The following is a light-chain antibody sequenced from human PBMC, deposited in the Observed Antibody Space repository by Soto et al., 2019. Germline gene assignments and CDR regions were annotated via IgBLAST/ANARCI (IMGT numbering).Light chain of an antibody. CDR2: KAS. J-gene: IGKJ1*01. CDR1: QSISSW. V-gene: IGKV1-5*03. CDR3: LQYTSYSMT. Sequence: DIQMTQSPSTLSASVGDRVTITCRASQSISSWLAWYQQKPGQAPKLLIYKASTLQSGVPSRFSGSQSGTEFTLTINSLQPDDFATYYCLQYTSYSMTFGQGTRVEI.